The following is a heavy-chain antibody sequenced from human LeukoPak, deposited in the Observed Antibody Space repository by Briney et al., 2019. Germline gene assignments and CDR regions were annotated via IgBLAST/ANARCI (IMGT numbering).Heavy chain of an antibody. V-gene: IGHV3-48*02. J-gene: IGHJ4*02. CDR1: GFTFSSSS. CDR3: ARDYGYSSSFDY. Sequence: PGGSLRLSCAAFGFTFSSSSMNWVRQAPGKGLEWVSYISGGSSTIHYADSVKGRFTISRDNAKNSLYLQMNSLRDEDTALYYCARDYGYSSSFDYWGQATVVSVSS. CDR2: ISGGSSTI. D-gene: IGHD6-13*01.